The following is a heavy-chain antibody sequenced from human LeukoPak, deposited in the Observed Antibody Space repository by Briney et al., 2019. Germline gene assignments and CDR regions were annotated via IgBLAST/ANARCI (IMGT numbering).Heavy chain of an antibody. CDR1: RFTFSSYA. V-gene: IGHV3-30*02. J-gene: IGHJ5*02. D-gene: IGHD2/OR15-2a*01. Sequence: GGSLRLSCAASRFTFSSYAMHWVRQAPGKGLEWVAVIWYDGSNKYYADSVKGRFTISRDNSKNTLYLQMNSLRAEDTAVYYCAKDSQKTISRNNWFDPWGQGTLVTVSS. CDR3: AKDSQKTISRNNWFDP. CDR2: IWYDGSNK.